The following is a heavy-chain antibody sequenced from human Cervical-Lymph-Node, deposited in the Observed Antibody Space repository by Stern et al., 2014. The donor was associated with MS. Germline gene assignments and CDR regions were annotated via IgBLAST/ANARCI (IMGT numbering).Heavy chain of an antibody. J-gene: IGHJ4*02. CDR3: ARWGYSGYVGFDY. CDR2: IQAGNGTT. V-gene: IGHV1-3*01. D-gene: IGHD5-12*01. CDR1: GYTFTSYA. Sequence: MQLVESGAEVKKPGASVKVSCKASGYTFTSYAMHWVRQAPGQRLEWMGWIQAGNGTTKYSQKFQGRVTITRDTSASTAYMEVSSLRSKDTAVYYCARWGYSGYVGFDYWGQGTLVTVSS.